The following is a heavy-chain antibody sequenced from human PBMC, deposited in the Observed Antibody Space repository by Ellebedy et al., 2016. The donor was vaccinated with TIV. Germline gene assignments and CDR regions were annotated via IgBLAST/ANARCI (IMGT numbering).Heavy chain of an antibody. Sequence: SETLSLTCTVSGGSISSSNWWSWVRQPPGKGLEWIGEIYHSGSTNYNPSLKSRVTISVDTSKNQFSLTLGSVTPADTAVYYCAGESDYTNSRNYYFGMDVWGQGTTVTVSS. CDR1: GGSISSSNW. V-gene: IGHV4-4*02. J-gene: IGHJ6*02. D-gene: IGHD4-11*01. CDR2: IYHSGST. CDR3: AGESDYTNSRNYYFGMDV.